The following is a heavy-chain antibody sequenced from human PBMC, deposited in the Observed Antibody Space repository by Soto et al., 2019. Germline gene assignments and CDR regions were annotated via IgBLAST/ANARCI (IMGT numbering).Heavy chain of an antibody. J-gene: IGHJ6*02. CDR3: ARAWGYSSSWYTLRYGMDV. CDR2: IIPIFGTA. Sequence: GASVKVSCKASGGTFSSYAISWVRQAPGQGLEWMGGIIPIFGTANYAQKFQGRVTITADESTSTAYMELSSLRSEDTAVYYCARAWGYSSSWYTLRYGMDVWGQGTTVTVSS. V-gene: IGHV1-69*13. D-gene: IGHD6-13*01. CDR1: GGTFSSYA.